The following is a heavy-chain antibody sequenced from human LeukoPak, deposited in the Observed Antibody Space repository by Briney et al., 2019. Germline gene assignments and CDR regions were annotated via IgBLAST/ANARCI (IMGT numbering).Heavy chain of an antibody. D-gene: IGHD3-10*01. V-gene: IGHV4-59*01. CDR2: IYYSGST. Sequence: SETLSLTGTVSGGSISSYYLSWIRQPRGKGLEWIGYIYYSGSTNYNPSLKSRVTISVDTSKNQFSLKLSSVTAADTAVYYCARRWFGELPDYWGQGTLVTVSS. CDR1: GGSISSYY. CDR3: ARRWFGELPDY. J-gene: IGHJ4*02.